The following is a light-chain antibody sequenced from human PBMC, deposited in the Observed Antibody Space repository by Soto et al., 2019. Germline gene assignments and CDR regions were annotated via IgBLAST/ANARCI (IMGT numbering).Light chain of an antibody. CDR1: QSVSSN. CDR3: QQYNNWLT. Sequence: EIVMTQSPATLSVSPGERATLSCRASQSVSSNLAWYQQKPGQAPSLLIYGASNRSTGIPARFSGSGSGTELTRTISSLKSEDFAVSYCQQYNNWLTFGQGTKLEIK. J-gene: IGKJ2*01. V-gene: IGKV3D-15*01. CDR2: GAS.